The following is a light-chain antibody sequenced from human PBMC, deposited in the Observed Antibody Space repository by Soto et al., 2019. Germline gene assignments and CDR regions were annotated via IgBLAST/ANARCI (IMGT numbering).Light chain of an antibody. Sequence: ESVLTQFPSTLSLSPGERATLSCRASQSVSTYLAWYQQRPGQAPRLLIYDASHRASGIPARFSGSGSGTDFTLTISSLEPEDAALYYCQQRSNWPPITFGHGTRLEIK. CDR2: DAS. CDR1: QSVSTY. CDR3: QQRSNWPPIT. J-gene: IGKJ5*01. V-gene: IGKV3-11*01.